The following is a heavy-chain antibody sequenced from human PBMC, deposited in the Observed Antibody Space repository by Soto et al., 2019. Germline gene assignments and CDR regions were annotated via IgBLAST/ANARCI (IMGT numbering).Heavy chain of an antibody. CDR2: ISAYNGNT. V-gene: IGHV1-18*01. CDR1: GYTFTSYG. Sequence: PSVKVSCKASGYTFTSYGISWVRQAPGQGLEWMGWISAYNGNTNYAQKLQGRVTMTTDTSTSTAYMELRSLRSDDTAVYYCAIYYYDSSGYSSWFDPWGQGTLVTVSS. D-gene: IGHD3-22*01. J-gene: IGHJ5*02. CDR3: AIYYYDSSGYSSWFDP.